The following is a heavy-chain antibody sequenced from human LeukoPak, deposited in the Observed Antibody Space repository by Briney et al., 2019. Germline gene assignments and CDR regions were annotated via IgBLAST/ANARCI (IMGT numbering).Heavy chain of an antibody. Sequence: ASVKVSCKASGYSFTNYAIHWVCQAPGQRLERMGWITVGNGNTKYSQKFQDRVTITRDTSANTVYMELSSLRSEDTAVYYCARDLKQFGGWLDYWGQGTLVTVSS. J-gene: IGHJ4*02. CDR2: ITVGNGNT. V-gene: IGHV1-3*01. D-gene: IGHD6-19*01. CDR1: GYSFTNYA. CDR3: ARDLKQFGGWLDY.